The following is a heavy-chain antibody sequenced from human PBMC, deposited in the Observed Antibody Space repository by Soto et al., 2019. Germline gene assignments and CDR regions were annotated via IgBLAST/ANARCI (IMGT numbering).Heavy chain of an antibody. CDR1: GFTFSSYS. Sequence: EVQLVESGGGLVKPGGSLRLSCAASGFTFSSYSMNWVRQAPGKGLEWVSSISSSSSYIYYADSVKGRFTISRDNAKNSLDLQMNSLRAEDTAVYYCASGIAAAGWFDPWGQGTLVTVSS. J-gene: IGHJ5*02. CDR3: ASGIAAAGWFDP. CDR2: ISSSSSYI. D-gene: IGHD6-13*01. V-gene: IGHV3-21*01.